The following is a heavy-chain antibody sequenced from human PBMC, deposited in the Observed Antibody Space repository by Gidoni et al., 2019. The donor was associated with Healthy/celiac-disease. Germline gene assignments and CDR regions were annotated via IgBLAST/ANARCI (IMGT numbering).Heavy chain of an antibody. Sequence: VQLVQSGAAVKKLGESLRTSCKGSGSSFTSYWISWVRQMPGKGLEWMGSIDPSDSYTNYSPSFQGHVTISADKSISTAYLQWSSLKAADTAMYYCARLIAAAGTLAFDIWGQGTMVTVSS. CDR1: GSSFTSYW. V-gene: IGHV5-10-1*01. CDR2: IDPSDSYT. CDR3: ARLIAAAGTLAFDI. D-gene: IGHD6-13*01. J-gene: IGHJ3*02.